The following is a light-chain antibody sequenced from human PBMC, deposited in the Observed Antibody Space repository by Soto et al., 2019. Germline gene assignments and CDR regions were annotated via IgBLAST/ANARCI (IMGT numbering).Light chain of an antibody. Sequence: AIQMTQSPSSLSASVGDRVTITCRASQDIRNDLGWYQQRPGNAPKLLIYGTSTLHSGVPSRFIGSGSGTDFTLTISSLQPEDFASYYCLQAFDSFPTFGGGTKLEIK. CDR2: GTS. J-gene: IGKJ4*01. CDR3: LQAFDSFPT. CDR1: QDIRND. V-gene: IGKV1-6*01.